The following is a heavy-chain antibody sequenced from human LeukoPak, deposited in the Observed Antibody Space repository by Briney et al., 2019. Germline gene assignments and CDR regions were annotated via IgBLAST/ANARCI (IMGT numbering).Heavy chain of an antibody. CDR3: ATSPTGSYSGW. CDR1: GGSISSYY. V-gene: IGHV4-59*01. J-gene: IGHJ4*02. CDR2: IYYSGST. Sequence: KPSETLSLTCTVSGGSISSYYWSWIRQPPGKGLEWIGYIYYSGSTNYNPSLKSRVTISVDTSKNQFSLKLSSVTAADTAVYYCATSPTGSYSGWWGQGTLVTVSS. D-gene: IGHD1-26*01.